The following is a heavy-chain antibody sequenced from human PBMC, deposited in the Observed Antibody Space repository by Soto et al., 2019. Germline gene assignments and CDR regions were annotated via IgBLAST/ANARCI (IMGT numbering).Heavy chain of an antibody. CDR3: ARAPQYNDSSGYYVSSGNFDY. V-gene: IGHV4-31*03. Sequence: LSLTGPVSGVSISNGWYYWNWMRQHPGKGLEWIGYSDYSWNTNDNPSLKSRVTIPVDTSKNQFSLRLRSVTDADKAVYYGARAPQYNDSSGYYVSSGNFDYWGQGILVTVYS. J-gene: IGHJ4*02. CDR2: SDYSWNT. D-gene: IGHD3-22*01. CDR1: GVSISNGWYY.